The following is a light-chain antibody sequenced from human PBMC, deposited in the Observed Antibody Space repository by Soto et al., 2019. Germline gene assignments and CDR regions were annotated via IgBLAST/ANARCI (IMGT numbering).Light chain of an antibody. CDR2: QDS. CDR3: QAWTSTPAFVV. CDR1: KLGDKY. Sequence: SYELTQPPSVSVSPGQTASITCSGDKLGDKYACWYQQKPGQSPVLVIYQDSKRPSGIPERFSGSNSGNTATLTISGTQAMDEADYYCQAWTSTPAFVVFGGGPKLTVL. V-gene: IGLV3-1*01. J-gene: IGLJ2*01.